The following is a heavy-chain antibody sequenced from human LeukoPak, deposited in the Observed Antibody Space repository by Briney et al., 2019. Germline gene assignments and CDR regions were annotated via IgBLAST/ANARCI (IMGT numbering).Heavy chain of an antibody. V-gene: IGHV3-30*18. CDR3: AKDLGSGDAFDI. J-gene: IGHJ3*02. CDR1: GFTFSSYG. D-gene: IGHD2-15*01. CDR2: ISYDGSNK. Sequence: PGRSLRLSCAASGFTFSSYGMHWVRQAPGKGLEWVAVISYDGSNKYYADSVKGRFTISRDNSKNTMYLQMNSLRAEATAVYYCAKDLGSGDAFDIWGQGTMVTVSS.